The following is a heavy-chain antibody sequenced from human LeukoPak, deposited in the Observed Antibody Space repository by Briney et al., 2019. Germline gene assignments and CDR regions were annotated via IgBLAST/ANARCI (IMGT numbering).Heavy chain of an antibody. V-gene: IGHV1-18*01. CDR1: GYTFTSYG. J-gene: IGHJ6*03. Sequence: ASVKVSCKASGYTFTSYGISWVRQAPGQGLEWMGWISAYNGNTNYAQKLQGRVTMTTDTSTSTAYMELRSLRSDDTAVYYCARVIRSGWPFYYYYMDVWGKGTTVTVSS. CDR3: ARVIRSGWPFYYYYMDV. D-gene: IGHD6-19*01. CDR2: ISAYNGNT.